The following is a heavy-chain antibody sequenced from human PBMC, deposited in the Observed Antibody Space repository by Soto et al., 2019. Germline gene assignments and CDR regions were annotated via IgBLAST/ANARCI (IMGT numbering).Heavy chain of an antibody. CDR2: IHYSGATSFFP. V-gene: IGHV4-59*01. J-gene: IGHJ4*02. CDR1: GGSMRNYF. Sequence: QVQLQESGPGLVKSSETLSLTCTVSGGSMRNYFWTWIRQPPGKGLEWIGYIHYSGATSFFPSYNPYLRGRVTISEDTSKNQFSLKLLSVTTADTAVYFCAAGEASSRNLAPYYLDFWGQGTLVTVSS. CDR3: AAGEASSRNLAPYYLDF. D-gene: IGHD6-13*01.